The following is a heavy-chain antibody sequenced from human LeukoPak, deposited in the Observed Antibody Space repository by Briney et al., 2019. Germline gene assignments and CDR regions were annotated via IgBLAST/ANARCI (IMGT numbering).Heavy chain of an antibody. CDR3: ARDSGAFGY. D-gene: IGHD2-15*01. CDR1: GYTFTNYL. CDR2: INTATTET. J-gene: IGHJ4*02. Sequence: GASVKVSCKASGYTFTNYLIHWMRQPPGQSLQWMGWINTATTETKYSQNFQGRVTIARDTSATTAYMELISLRPEDTAVYFCARDSGAFGYWGQGTLVTVSS. V-gene: IGHV1-3*04.